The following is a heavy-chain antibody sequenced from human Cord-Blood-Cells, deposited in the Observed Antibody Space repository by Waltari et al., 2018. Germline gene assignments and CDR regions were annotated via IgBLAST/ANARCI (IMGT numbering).Heavy chain of an antibody. V-gene: IGHV4-34*01. CDR1: GGSFSGYY. J-gene: IGHJ4*02. CDR2: INHSGST. Sequence: QVQLQQWGAGLLKPSETLSLTCAVYGGSFSGYYWSWIRQPPGKGLEWIGAINHSGSTNYNPSLKSRVTISVDTSKNQFALKLSSVTAADTAVYYCARTGRSSWYFDYWGQRTLVTVSS. CDR3: ARTGRSSWYFDY. D-gene: IGHD6-13*01.